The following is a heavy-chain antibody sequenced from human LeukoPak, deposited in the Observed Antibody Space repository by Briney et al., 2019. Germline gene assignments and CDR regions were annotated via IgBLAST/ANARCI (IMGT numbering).Heavy chain of an antibody. CDR2: INPNSGGT. CDR3: ARKSIAVVPDY. Sequence: ASVKVSCKASGGTFSNYAISWVRQAPGQGLEWMGWINPNSGGTNYAQKFQGRVTMTRDTSISTAYMELSRLRSDDTAVYYCARKSIAVVPDYWGQGTLVTVSS. V-gene: IGHV1-2*02. D-gene: IGHD6-6*01. CDR1: GGTFSNYA. J-gene: IGHJ4*02.